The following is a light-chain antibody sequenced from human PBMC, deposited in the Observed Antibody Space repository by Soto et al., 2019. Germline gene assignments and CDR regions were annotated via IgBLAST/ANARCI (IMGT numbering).Light chain of an antibody. CDR1: SSNIGAGYD. V-gene: IGLV1-40*01. J-gene: IGLJ2*01. CDR2: GNF. CDR3: QSYDSSLSGSGV. Sequence: QSVLTQPPSVSGAPGQRVTISCTGSSSNIGAGYDVHWYQQLPGTAPKLLIYGNFNRPSGVPDRFSGSKSGTSVSLAITGRQAEDEADYYCQSYDSSLSGSGVFGGGTQLTVL.